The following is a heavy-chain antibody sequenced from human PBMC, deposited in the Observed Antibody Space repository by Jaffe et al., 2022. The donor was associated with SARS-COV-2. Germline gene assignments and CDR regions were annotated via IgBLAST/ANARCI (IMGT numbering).Heavy chain of an antibody. CDR3: AREGLAAANNPHYYYYYMDV. CDR1: GGSVSSGSYY. Sequence: QVQLQESGPGLVKPSETLSLTCTVSGGSVSSGSYYWSWIRQPPGKGLEWIGYIYYSGSTNYNPSLKSRVTISVDTSKNQFSLKLSSVTAADTAVYYCAREGLAAANNPHYYYYYMDVWGKGTTVTVSS. D-gene: IGHD6-13*01. J-gene: IGHJ6*03. V-gene: IGHV4-61*01. CDR2: IYYSGST.